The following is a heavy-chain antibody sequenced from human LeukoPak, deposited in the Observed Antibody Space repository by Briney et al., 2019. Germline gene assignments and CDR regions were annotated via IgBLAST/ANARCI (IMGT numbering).Heavy chain of an antibody. CDR1: GFSFSSYW. CDR2: INSDGSST. Sequence: GGSLRLSCAASGFSFSSYWMHWVRQAPGKGLVWVSRINSDGSSTSYADSVKGRFTISRDNAKNSLYLQMNSLRAEDTAVYYCAEIPGVWFGERPEGYWGQGTLVTVSS. CDR3: AEIPGVWFGERPEGY. D-gene: IGHD3-10*01. V-gene: IGHV3-74*01. J-gene: IGHJ4*02.